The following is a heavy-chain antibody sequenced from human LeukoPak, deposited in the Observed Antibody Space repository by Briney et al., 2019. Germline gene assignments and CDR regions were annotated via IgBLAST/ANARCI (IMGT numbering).Heavy chain of an antibody. CDR2: IGGSGGST. J-gene: IGHJ5*02. D-gene: IGHD3-10*01. CDR3: AKDLIRGVMRWFDP. CDR1: GLTFRSYA. Sequence: GGSLRLSCAASGLTFRSYAMSWFRQAPGKGLEWLSSIGGSGGSTYHADSVKGRFTISRDNSKSTLYLHMNSQRPEDTAVYYCAKDLIRGVMRWFDPWGQGTLVTVSS. V-gene: IGHV3-23*01.